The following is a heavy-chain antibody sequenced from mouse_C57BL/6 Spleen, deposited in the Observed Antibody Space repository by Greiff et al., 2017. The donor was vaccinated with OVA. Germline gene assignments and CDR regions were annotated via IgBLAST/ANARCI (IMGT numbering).Heavy chain of an antibody. V-gene: IGHV1-54*01. J-gene: IGHJ3*01. CDR1: GYAFTNYL. CDR2: INPGSGGT. CDR3: ARRGGSAWFAY. Sequence: QVQLQQSGAELVRPGTSVKVSCKASGYAFTNYLIEWVKQRPGQGLEWIGVINPGSGGTNYNEKFQGKATLTADKSSSTAYMQLSSLTSEDSAVYFFARRGGSAWFAYWGQGTLVTVSA.